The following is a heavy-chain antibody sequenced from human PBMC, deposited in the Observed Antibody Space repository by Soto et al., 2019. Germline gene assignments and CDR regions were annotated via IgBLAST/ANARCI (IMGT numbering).Heavy chain of an antibody. CDR2: YSGGST. CDR3: AKVRVVQDATSDN. Sequence: VGSLRLSCAASGVTVSDNSMTWVRQAPGKGLEWVSVYSGGSTHYADSVKGRFTISRDNSKNTLYLQMNTLRAEDTAVYYCAKVRVVQDATSDNWGQGTLVTVAS. J-gene: IGHJ4*02. CDR1: GVTVSDNS. V-gene: IGHV3-53*01. D-gene: IGHD2-2*01.